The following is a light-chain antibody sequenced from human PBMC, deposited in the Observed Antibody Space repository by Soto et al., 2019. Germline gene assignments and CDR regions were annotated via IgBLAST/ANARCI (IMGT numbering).Light chain of an antibody. J-gene: IGKJ4*02. CDR1: QSVTWY. CDR3: QQRTNWLT. Sequence: VLTQSPATLSLSPGERATLSCRASQSVTWYLAWYQQKPGQAPRLLIYDATNRATGIPARFSGSGSGTDFTLTSSSLEPEDFAVYYCQQRTNWLTFGGGTKVDIK. V-gene: IGKV3-11*01. CDR2: DAT.